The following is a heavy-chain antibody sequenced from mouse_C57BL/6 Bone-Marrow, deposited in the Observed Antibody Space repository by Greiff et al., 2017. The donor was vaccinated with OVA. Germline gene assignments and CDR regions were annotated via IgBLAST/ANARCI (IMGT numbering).Heavy chain of an antibody. D-gene: IGHD1-1*02. Sequence: EVQLQQSGAELVRPGASVKLSCTASGFNIKDDYMHWVKQRPEQGLEWIGWIDPENGDTESASKFQGKATITADTSSNTAYLQLSSLTSEDTAVSYCTIGALWSLYYYAMDYWGQGTSVTVSS. V-gene: IGHV14-4*01. CDR1: GFNIKDDY. J-gene: IGHJ4*01. CDR3: TIGALWSLYYYAMDY. CDR2: IDPENGDT.